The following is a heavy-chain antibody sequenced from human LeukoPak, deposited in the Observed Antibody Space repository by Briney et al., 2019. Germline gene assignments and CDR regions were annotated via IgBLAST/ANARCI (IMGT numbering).Heavy chain of an antibody. V-gene: IGHV3-30*02. CDR3: AEDQKLQPFHY. CDR2: IQFDGSEE. CDR1: GFTFSTYG. D-gene: IGHD2-15*01. Sequence: GGSLRLSGAGSGFTFSTYGMPWVRKAPAKGLEWVAFIQFDGSEEFYADSVKGRFSISRDNSKNTLYLQMNSLRAEDTSVYYCAEDQKLQPFHYWGQGTLVTVSS. J-gene: IGHJ4*02.